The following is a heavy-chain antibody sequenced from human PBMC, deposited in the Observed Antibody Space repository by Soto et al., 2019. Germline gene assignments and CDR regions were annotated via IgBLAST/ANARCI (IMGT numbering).Heavy chain of an antibody. D-gene: IGHD6-13*01. V-gene: IGHV4-34*12. CDR1: GGSFSGYY. CDR3: GREAPYSSSHGQGNWSDP. CDR2: IILSGTT. J-gene: IGHJ5*02. Sequence: SETLSLTCAVYGGSFSGYYWSWIRQPPGKGLEWIGEIILSGTTNYNPSLKVRVTISVDPSKNLFSLKLGFVPAAETAVFFFGREAPYSSSHGQGNWSDPWGQGTLVTVSS.